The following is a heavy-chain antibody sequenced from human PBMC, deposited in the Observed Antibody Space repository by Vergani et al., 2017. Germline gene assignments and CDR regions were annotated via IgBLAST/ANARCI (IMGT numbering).Heavy chain of an antibody. Sequence: QVQLQESGPGVVKPSQTLSLTCAVSGGSISSGDHCWTWIRQRPGKGLEWIRYIFYSGTTYDTPSLRSRLTISVDTSQNQFSLKLRSVTAADTAVYYCARDRGIVGANTGGMDVWGQGTTVTVSS. CDR1: GGSISSGDHC. V-gene: IGHV4-31*11. CDR2: IFYSGTT. D-gene: IGHD1-26*01. CDR3: ARDRGIVGANTGGMDV. J-gene: IGHJ6*02.